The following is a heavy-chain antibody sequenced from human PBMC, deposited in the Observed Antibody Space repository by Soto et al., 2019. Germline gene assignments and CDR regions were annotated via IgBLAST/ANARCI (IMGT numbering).Heavy chain of an antibody. D-gene: IGHD1-26*01. Sequence: SLRLSCAASGFTFSSYAMNWVRQAPGKGLEWVSAISGSGGNTYYADSVKGRFTISRDNSKRTLYLQMNSLRADDTAVYYCAKEERAERELRHFDYWGQGTLVTVSS. CDR1: GFTFSSYA. CDR3: AKEERAERELRHFDY. J-gene: IGHJ4*02. V-gene: IGHV3-23*01. CDR2: ISGSGGNT.